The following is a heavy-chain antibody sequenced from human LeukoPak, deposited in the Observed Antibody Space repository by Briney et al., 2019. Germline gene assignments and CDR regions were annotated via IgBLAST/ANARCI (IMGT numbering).Heavy chain of an antibody. J-gene: IGHJ4*02. CDR3: ARDQYDTWSRRGNFDS. Sequence: PGGSLRLSCAASGLTFSSHWMHWVRQAPGKGLVWVSHINSDGSWTSYADSVEGRFTISKDNAKNTVYLQMNSLRVEDTAVFYCARDQYDTWSRRGNFDSWGQGTLVIVSS. D-gene: IGHD3-3*01. CDR1: GLTFSSHW. CDR2: INSDGSWT. V-gene: IGHV3-74*01.